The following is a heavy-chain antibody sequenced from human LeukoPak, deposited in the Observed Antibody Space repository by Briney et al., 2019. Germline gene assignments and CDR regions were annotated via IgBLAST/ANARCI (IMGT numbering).Heavy chain of an antibody. V-gene: IGHV3-15*01. Sequence: GGSLRLSCAASGFTFSSYTMNWVRQAPGKGLEWVGHIKSKTDGGTTDYAAPVKGRFTISRDDSENTVYLQMNGLRTEDTAVYYCSTDEWDWGQGTLVTVSS. J-gene: IGHJ4*02. CDR2: IKSKTDGGTT. CDR1: GFTFSSYT. D-gene: IGHD1-26*01. CDR3: STDEWD.